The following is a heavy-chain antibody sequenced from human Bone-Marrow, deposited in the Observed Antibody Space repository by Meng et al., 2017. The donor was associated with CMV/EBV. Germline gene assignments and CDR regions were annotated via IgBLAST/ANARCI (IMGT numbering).Heavy chain of an antibody. J-gene: IGHJ4*02. D-gene: IGHD5-18*01. Sequence: KASGYTFTGYYMHWVRQAPGQGLEWMGWINPNSGDTNYAQKFQGRVTMTRDTSISTAYMELRRLRSDDTAVYYCAGGYSYGSLNFDYWGRGTLVTVSS. CDR1: GYTFTGYY. CDR3: AGGYSYGSLNFDY. CDR2: INPNSGDT. V-gene: IGHV1-2*02.